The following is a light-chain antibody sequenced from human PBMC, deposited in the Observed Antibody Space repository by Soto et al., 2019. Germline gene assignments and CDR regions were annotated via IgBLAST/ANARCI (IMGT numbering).Light chain of an antibody. CDR3: AAWDDDLHVWL. J-gene: IGLJ2*01. V-gene: IGLV1-44*01. CDR2: SSN. CDR1: DSNIGSTA. Sequence: QSVLTQPPSVSATPGQGVTLSCSGGDSNIGSTAVNWYQQVPGTPPKLLISSSNQRPSGVPDRISGSKSGTSASLAISGLQSEDEEDYYCAAWDDDLHVWLFGGGTKLTVL.